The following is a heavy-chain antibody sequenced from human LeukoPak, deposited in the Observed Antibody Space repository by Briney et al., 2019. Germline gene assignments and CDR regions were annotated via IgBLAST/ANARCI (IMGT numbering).Heavy chain of an antibody. CDR3: AVVVAAPRTDYMDV. V-gene: IGHV1-69*06. J-gene: IGHJ6*03. D-gene: IGHD2-15*01. CDR2: IIPIFGTA. CDR1: GGTFSSYA. Sequence: GASVKVSCKASGGTFSSYAISWVRQAPGQGLEWMGGIIPIFGTANYAQKFQGRVTITADKSTSTAYMELSSLRSEDTAVYYCAVVVAAPRTDYMDVWGKGTTVTVSS.